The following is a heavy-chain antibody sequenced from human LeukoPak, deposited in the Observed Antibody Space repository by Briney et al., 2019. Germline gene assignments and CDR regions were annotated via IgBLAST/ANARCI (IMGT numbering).Heavy chain of an antibody. D-gene: IGHD6-6*01. CDR2: ISGSGDST. CDR3: AKGHFASSSFFDV. J-gene: IGHJ4*02. CDR1: GFTVSSNY. V-gene: IGHV3-23*01. Sequence: PGGSLRLSCAASGFTVSSNYMSWVRQTAGKRLEWVSAISGSGDSTFYADSVKGRFTISRDNSKNTLYLQMNSLRVEDTATYYCAKGHFASSSFFDVWGQGTLVTVSS.